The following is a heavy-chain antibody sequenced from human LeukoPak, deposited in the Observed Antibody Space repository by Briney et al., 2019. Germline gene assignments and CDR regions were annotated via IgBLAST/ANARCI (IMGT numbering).Heavy chain of an antibody. D-gene: IGHD3-3*01. CDR3: ARLPTIFAVVRGVFHYMDV. CDR2: IYYSGST. V-gene: IGHV4-39*01. J-gene: IGHJ6*03. CDR1: GGSISSSSYY. Sequence: SETLSLTCTVSGGSISSSSYYWGWIRQPPGKGLEWIGSIYYSGSTYYNPSLKSRVTISVDTSKNQFSLKLSSVTAADTAVYYCARLPTIFAVVRGVFHYMDVWGKGTTDTVSS.